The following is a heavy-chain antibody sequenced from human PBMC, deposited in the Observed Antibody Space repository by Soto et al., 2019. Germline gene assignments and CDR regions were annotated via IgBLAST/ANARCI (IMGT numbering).Heavy chain of an antibody. CDR2: IYYSGSA. V-gene: IGHV4-59*01. CDR3: ARWTFWGGDCYWFDF. CDR1: GGSISGFY. Sequence: SETLSLTCTISGGSISGFYWGWIRQPPGKGLEWIGNIYYSGSANYDPSLRSRVTISLNTSKNQFSLNLNSVTAADTAIYYCARWTFWGGDCYWFDFWGKDTLVTVPS. J-gene: IGHJ4*02. D-gene: IGHD2-21*02.